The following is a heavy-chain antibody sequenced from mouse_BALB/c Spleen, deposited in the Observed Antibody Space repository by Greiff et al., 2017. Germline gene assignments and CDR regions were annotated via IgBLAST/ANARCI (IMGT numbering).Heavy chain of an antibody. CDR1: GDSITSGY. J-gene: IGHJ2*01. D-gene: IGHD1-1*01. Sequence: VQLKESGPSLVKPSQSLSLTCSVTGDSITSGYWNWIRKFPGNKLEYMGYISYSGSTYYNPSLKSRISITRDTSKNQYYLQLNSVTTEDTATYYCARSPYYYSSDYYFDYWGQGTTRTVSA. V-gene: IGHV3-8*02. CDR3: ARSPYYYSSDYYFDY. CDR2: ISYSGST.